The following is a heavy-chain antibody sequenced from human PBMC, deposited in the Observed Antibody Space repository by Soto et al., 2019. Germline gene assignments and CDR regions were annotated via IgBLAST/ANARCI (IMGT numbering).Heavy chain of an antibody. CDR2: IWYDGSNK. CDR3: ARAGMATVYYYYGMDV. V-gene: IGHV3-33*01. CDR1: GFTFSSYG. J-gene: IGHJ6*02. D-gene: IGHD4-4*01. Sequence: QVQLVESGGGVVQPGRSLRLSCAASGFTFSSYGMHWVRQAPGKGLEWVAVIWYDGSNKYYADSVKGRFTISRDNSKNTLHPQMNSQRAEDTAVSYCARAGMATVYYYYGMDVWGQGTTVTVSS.